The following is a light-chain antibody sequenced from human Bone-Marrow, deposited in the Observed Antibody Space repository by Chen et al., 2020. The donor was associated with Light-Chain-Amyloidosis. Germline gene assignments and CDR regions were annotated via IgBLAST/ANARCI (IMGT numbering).Light chain of an antibody. CDR3: QVWDRSSDRPV. V-gene: IGLV3-21*02. CDR1: NIGSTS. J-gene: IGLJ3*02. CDR2: DDS. Sequence: SYVLTQPSSVSVAPGQTATIACGGNNIGSTSVNWYQQTPGQAPLLVVYDDSDRPSGIPGRLSGSNSGNTATLTMSRVEAGDEADYYCQVWDRSSDRPVFGGGTKLTVL.